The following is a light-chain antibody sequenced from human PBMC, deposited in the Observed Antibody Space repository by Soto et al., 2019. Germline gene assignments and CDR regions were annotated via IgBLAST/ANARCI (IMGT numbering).Light chain of an antibody. Sequence: EIVLTQSPGTLSLSPEERATLSCRASQSVGSSYLAWYQQKPGQAPRLLIYGASSRATGIPDRFSGSGSGTDFTLTISRLEPEDFAVYYCQLYGNSKYTFGQGTKLEIK. CDR1: QSVGSSY. CDR2: GAS. CDR3: QLYGNSKYT. J-gene: IGKJ2*01. V-gene: IGKV3-20*01.